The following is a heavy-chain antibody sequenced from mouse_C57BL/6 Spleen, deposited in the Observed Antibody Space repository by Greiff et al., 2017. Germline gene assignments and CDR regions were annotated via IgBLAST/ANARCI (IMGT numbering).Heavy chain of an antibody. J-gene: IGHJ2*01. Sequence: QVQLQQPGAELVRPGSSVKLSCKASGYTFTSYWMHWVKQRPIQGLEWIGNIDPSDSETHYNQKFKDKATLTVDKSSSTAYMQLSSLSSEDSAVYYCARGPSNNYFDYWGQGTTLTVSS. CDR1: GYTFTSYW. CDR2: IDPSDSET. D-gene: IGHD2-5*01. CDR3: ARGPSNNYFDY. V-gene: IGHV1-52*01.